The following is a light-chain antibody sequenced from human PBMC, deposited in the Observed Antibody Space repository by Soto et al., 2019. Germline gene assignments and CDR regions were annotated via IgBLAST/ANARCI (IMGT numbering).Light chain of an antibody. CDR3: QQYGGSPLYT. Sequence: EIVLTQSPGTLSLSPGDSPTLSCRASESVSSSDLAWYQQKPGQAPRLLIYGASTRATGIPDRFSGSGSGTDFTLTISRLEPEDFAVYYCQQYGGSPLYTFGQGTKLEIK. CDR1: ESVSSSD. J-gene: IGKJ2*01. CDR2: GAS. V-gene: IGKV3-20*01.